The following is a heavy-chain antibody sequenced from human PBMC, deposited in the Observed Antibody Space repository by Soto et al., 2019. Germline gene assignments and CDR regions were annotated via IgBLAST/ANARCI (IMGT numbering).Heavy chain of an antibody. CDR2: INSDGSST. D-gene: IGHD4-17*01. Sequence: EVQLVESGGGLVQPGGSLRLSCAASGFTFSSYWMHWVRQAPGKGLVWVSRINSDGSSTSYADSMKGRFTISRDNAKNTLYLQMNSLRAEDTAVYYCATPTGGGDYVYFDLWGRGTLVTVSS. V-gene: IGHV3-74*01. CDR3: ATPTGGGDYVYFDL. J-gene: IGHJ2*01. CDR1: GFTFSSYW.